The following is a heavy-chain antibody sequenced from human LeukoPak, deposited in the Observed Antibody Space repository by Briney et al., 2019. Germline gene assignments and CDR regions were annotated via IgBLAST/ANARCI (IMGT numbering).Heavy chain of an antibody. CDR3: ARGVGSSSRVRYSYMDV. Sequence: SETLSLTCAVSGGSISSGSYYWSWIRQPAGKGLEWIGRIYTSWSTNYNPSLKSRVSISIDTSKNQFSLKLSSVTAADTAVYYCARGVGSSSRVRYSYMDVWGKGTTVTVSS. CDR1: GGSISSGSYY. D-gene: IGHD2-2*01. J-gene: IGHJ6*03. CDR2: IYTSWST. V-gene: IGHV4-61*02.